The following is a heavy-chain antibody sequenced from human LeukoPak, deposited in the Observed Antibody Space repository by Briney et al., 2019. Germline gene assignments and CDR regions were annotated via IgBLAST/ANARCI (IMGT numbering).Heavy chain of an antibody. V-gene: IGHV1-69*05. D-gene: IGHD6-6*01. CDR1: GGTFSSYA. CDR2: VIPIFGTA. Sequence: RASVKVSSKASGGTFSSYALSWVRQAPGQGLEWMGGVIPIFGTANYAQKSQGRVTITTDESTSTAYMELSSLRSEDTAVYYCASTRSHSSSTISNWFDPWGQGTLVTVSS. J-gene: IGHJ5*02. CDR3: ASTRSHSSSTISNWFDP.